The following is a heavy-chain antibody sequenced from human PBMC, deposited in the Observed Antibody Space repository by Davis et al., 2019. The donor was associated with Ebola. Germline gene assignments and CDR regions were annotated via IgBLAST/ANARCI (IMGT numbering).Heavy chain of an antibody. CDR1: GYSLTTYW. V-gene: IGHV5-51*01. CDR3: ARQGGGSGRLTSFDY. CDR2: IYPGYSDT. J-gene: IGHJ4*02. D-gene: IGHD1-26*01. Sequence: SLRPSCKRSGYSLTTYWINCVRHMPDKGMEWMGNIYPGYSDTRYSPSFQGQVTLSPDQYRATAYLQWRSLKASDTAMYFCARQGGGSGRLTSFDYWGQGTLITVSS.